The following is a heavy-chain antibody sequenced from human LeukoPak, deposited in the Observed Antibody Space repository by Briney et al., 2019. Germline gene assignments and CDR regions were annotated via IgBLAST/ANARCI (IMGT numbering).Heavy chain of an antibody. D-gene: IGHD5-18*01. CDR3: ARGYSYGYERFDY. Sequence: GGSLRLPCAASGFTFNSYWMSWVRQAPGKGLEWVANIKQDGSEKYYVDSVKGRFTISRDNAKNSLYLQMNSLRAEDTAVYYCARGYSYGYERFDYWGQGTLVTVSS. CDR2: IKQDGSEK. V-gene: IGHV3-7*04. J-gene: IGHJ4*02. CDR1: GFTFNSYW.